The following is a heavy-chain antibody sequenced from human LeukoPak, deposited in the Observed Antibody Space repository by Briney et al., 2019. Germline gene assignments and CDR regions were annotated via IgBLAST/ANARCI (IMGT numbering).Heavy chain of an antibody. V-gene: IGHV3-11*01. CDR2: ISSSGSTI. J-gene: IGHJ3*02. Sequence: KTGGSLRLSCAASGFIFSDYYMSWIRQAPGKGLEWVSYISSSGSTIYYADSVKGRFTISRDNAKNSLYLQMDSLRAEDTAVYYCARDIDSSGHDAFDIWGQGTMVTVSS. CDR1: GFIFSDYY. CDR3: ARDIDSSGHDAFDI. D-gene: IGHD3-22*01.